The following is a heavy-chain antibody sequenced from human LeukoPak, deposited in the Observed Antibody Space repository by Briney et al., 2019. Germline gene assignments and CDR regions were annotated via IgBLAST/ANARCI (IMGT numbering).Heavy chain of an antibody. CDR3: AKHMRGYSYGYFDY. J-gene: IGHJ4*02. CDR1: GFTFSSYA. Sequence: GGSLRLSCAASGFTFSSYAMSWVRQAPGKGLEWVSAISGSGGSTYYADSVKGRFTISRDNPKNTLYLQMNSLRAEDTAVYYCAKHMRGYSYGYFDYWGQGTLVTVSS. CDR2: ISGSGGST. V-gene: IGHV3-23*01. D-gene: IGHD5-18*01.